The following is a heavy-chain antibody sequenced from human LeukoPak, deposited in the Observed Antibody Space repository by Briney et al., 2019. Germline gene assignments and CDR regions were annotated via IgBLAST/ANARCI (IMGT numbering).Heavy chain of an antibody. CDR3: ARERYSGSYYY. Sequence: SETLSLTCIVSGYSISSGYYWGWIRQPPGKGLEWIGSIYHSGSTYYNPSLKSRVTISVDTSKNQFSLKLSSVTAADTAVYYCARERYSGSYYYWGQGTLVTVSS. CDR1: GYSISSGYY. CDR2: IYHSGST. J-gene: IGHJ4*02. D-gene: IGHD1-26*01. V-gene: IGHV4-38-2*02.